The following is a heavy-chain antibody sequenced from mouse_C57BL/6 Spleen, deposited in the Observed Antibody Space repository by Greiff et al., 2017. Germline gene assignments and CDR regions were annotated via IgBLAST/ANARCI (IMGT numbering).Heavy chain of an antibody. Sequence: VQLQQSGPELVKPGASVKISCKASGYTFTDYYMNWVKQSHGKSLEWIGDINPNNGGTSYNQKFKGKATLTVDKSSSTAYMELRSLTSEDSAVYYCAREGYGSSYYAMDYWGQGTSVTVSS. CDR2: INPNNGGT. D-gene: IGHD1-1*01. J-gene: IGHJ4*01. CDR1: GYTFTDYY. V-gene: IGHV1-26*01. CDR3: AREGYGSSYYAMDY.